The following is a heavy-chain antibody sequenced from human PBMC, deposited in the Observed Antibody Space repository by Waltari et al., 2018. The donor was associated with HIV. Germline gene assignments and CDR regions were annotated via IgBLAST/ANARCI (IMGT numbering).Heavy chain of an antibody. D-gene: IGHD5-12*01. V-gene: IGHV4-39*01. J-gene: IGHJ4*02. CDR1: GGSISSSSYY. CDR3: ARQSYDRGLDY. CDR2: IYYSGST. Sequence: QLQLQEPGPGLVKPSETLSLTCTVSGGSISSSSYYWGWIRQPPGKGLEWIGSIYYSGSTYYNPSLKSRVTISVDTSKNQFSLKLSSVTAADTAVYYCARQSYDRGLDYWGQGTLVTVSS.